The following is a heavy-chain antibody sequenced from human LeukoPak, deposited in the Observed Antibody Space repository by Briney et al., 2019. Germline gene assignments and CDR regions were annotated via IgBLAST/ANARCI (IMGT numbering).Heavy chain of an antibody. CDR1: GGSISSYY. CDR2: IYYSGST. CDR3: ARHGGSGDIVVVPAAMSKKSAYNWFDP. V-gene: IGHV4-59*08. D-gene: IGHD2-2*01. J-gene: IGHJ5*02. Sequence: SETLSLTCTVSGGSISSYYWSWIRQPPGKGLEWIGYIYYSGSTNYNPSLKSRVTISVDTSKNQFSLKLSSVTAADTAVYYCARHGGSGDIVVVPAAMSKKSAYNWFDPWGQGTLVTVSS.